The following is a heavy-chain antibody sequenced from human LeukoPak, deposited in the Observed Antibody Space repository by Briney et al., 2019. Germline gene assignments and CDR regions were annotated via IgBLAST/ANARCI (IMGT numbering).Heavy chain of an antibody. CDR1: GFTFSSYW. J-gene: IGHJ4*02. CDR2: INTDGSST. Sequence: GGSLRLSCAASGFTFSSYWMHWVRQAPGKGLVWVSRINTDGSSTSYADSVKGRFTISRDNSKNTLHLQMNSLRAEDTAVYYCARVVVPAAILWPNDYWGQGTLVTVSS. V-gene: IGHV3-74*01. CDR3: ARVVVPAAILWPNDY. D-gene: IGHD2-2*02.